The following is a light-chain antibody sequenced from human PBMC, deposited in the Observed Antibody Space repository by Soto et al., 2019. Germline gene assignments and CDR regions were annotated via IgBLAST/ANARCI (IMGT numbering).Light chain of an antibody. Sequence: QSVLTQPVSVSGSPGQSIALSCTGTSSDVGGYNYVSWYQQHPGNAPKLMIYEVSNRPSGVSNRFSGSKSGNTAPLTISGLQAEDEADYYCSSYSSSSTLDYVFGTGTKVTVL. J-gene: IGLJ1*01. CDR2: EVS. V-gene: IGLV2-14*01. CDR1: SSDVGGYNY. CDR3: SSYSSSSTLDYV.